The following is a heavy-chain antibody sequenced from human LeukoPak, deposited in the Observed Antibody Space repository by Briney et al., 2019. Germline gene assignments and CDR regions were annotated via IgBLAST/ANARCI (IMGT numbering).Heavy chain of an antibody. CDR2: IKSKTNGGAT. Sequence: GGSLRLSCAASGFTFSNAWMTWVRQAPGKGLEWVGRIKSKTNGGATDYAAPVKGRFTISRDDSKNTLYLQMNSLKTEDTAMYYCTVLVGATRGIDNWGQGTLVTVSS. CDR1: GFTFSNAW. D-gene: IGHD1-26*01. V-gene: IGHV3-15*01. J-gene: IGHJ4*02. CDR3: TVLVGATRGIDN.